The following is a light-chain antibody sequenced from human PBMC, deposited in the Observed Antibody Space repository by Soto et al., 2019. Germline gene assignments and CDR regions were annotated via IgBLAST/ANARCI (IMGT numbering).Light chain of an antibody. V-gene: IGLV2-8*01. J-gene: IGLJ3*02. Sequence: QSALTQPPSASGSLGQSVTISCTGTGSDVGAYKYVSWYQQYPGKAPKLMIYEVTKRPSGVPDRFSGSKSGNTASLTVSGLQAEDEADYYCTSYVGNDIWVFGGGTKLTVL. CDR2: EVT. CDR1: GSDVGAYKY. CDR3: TSYVGNDIWV.